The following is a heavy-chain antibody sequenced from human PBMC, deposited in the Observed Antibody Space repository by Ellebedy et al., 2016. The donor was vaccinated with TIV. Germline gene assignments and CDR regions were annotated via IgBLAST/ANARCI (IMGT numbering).Heavy chain of an antibody. CDR2: ISSDGSSA. Sequence: GESLKISCAAPGFTFTPYWMYWVRQAPGKGLVWVSRISSDGSSATYADFVKGRFTISRDNAKDTLFLQMNSLRVDDTALYYCARVSPVDRYWYFDLWGRGTQVTVSS. D-gene: IGHD6-19*01. CDR3: ARVSPVDRYWYFDL. V-gene: IGHV3-74*01. J-gene: IGHJ2*01. CDR1: GFTFTPYW.